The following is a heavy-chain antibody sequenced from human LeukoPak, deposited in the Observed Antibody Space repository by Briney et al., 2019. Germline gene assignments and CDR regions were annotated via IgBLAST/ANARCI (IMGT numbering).Heavy chain of an antibody. CDR2: ISWDVAAT. CDR1: KFTFDDYT. CDR3: VKGLCTSTSGWSSYDY. Sequence: PGGSLRLSCAASKFTFDDYTMQRVRKAPGKGLEWVSLISWDVAATYYADSAKGRFTISRDNSKNSLYLQMNSLRTEDTALYYCVKGLCTSTSGWSSYDYWGQGTLVTVSS. V-gene: IGHV3-43*01. D-gene: IGHD2-2*01. J-gene: IGHJ4*02.